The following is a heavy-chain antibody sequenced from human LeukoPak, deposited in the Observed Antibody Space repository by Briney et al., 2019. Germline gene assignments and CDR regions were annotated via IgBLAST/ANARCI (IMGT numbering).Heavy chain of an antibody. Sequence: ASVKVSCKASGYTFTSYYMHWVRQAPGQGLEWMGLINPSGGSTSYAQKFQGRVTMTRDMSTSTVYMELSSLRSEDTAVYYCARGPRFTMVRGNDAFDIWGQGTMVTVSS. CDR2: INPSGGST. J-gene: IGHJ3*02. CDR1: GYTFTSYY. CDR3: ARGPRFTMVRGNDAFDI. V-gene: IGHV1-46*01. D-gene: IGHD3-10*01.